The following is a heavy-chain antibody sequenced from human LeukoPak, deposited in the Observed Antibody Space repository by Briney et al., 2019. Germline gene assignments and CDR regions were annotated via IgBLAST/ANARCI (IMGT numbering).Heavy chain of an antibody. D-gene: IGHD2-8*01. J-gene: IGHJ4*02. Sequence: GESLKISCKGSGYTFTSYWIGWVHQMPGKGLECMGIIYPGDSDTRYSPPFQGQVTISADKSISTAYLQWSSLKASDTAMYYCASSSMLSPHEGLFDYWGQGTLVTVSS. CDR2: IYPGDSDT. CDR3: ASSSMLSPHEGLFDY. CDR1: GYTFTSYW. V-gene: IGHV5-51*07.